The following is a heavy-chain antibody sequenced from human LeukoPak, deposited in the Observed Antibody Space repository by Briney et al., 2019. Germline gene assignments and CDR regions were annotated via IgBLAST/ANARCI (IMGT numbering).Heavy chain of an antibody. CDR1: GGSISSGDYY. CDR3: ARGDIVVVPAAIRSHDAFDI. Sequence: PSETLSLTCTVSGGSISSGDYYWSWIRQPPGKGLEWIGYIYYSGSTYYNPPLKSRVTISVDTSKNQFSLKLSSVTAADTAVYYCARGDIVVVPAAIRSHDAFDIWGQGTMVTVSS. J-gene: IGHJ3*02. D-gene: IGHD2-2*02. CDR2: IYYSGST. V-gene: IGHV4-30-4*08.